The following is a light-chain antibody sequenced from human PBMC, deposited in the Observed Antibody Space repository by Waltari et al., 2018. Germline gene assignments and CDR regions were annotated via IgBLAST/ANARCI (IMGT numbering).Light chain of an antibody. J-gene: IGKJ5*01. CDR3: QQYNRWPPIT. CDR1: QSVSSN. Sequence: EIVMTQSPATLSVSPGETATLSCRASQSVSSNVAWYQQKPGQAPRLLIYDASTRDTSIPAKFRGSGSGTEFTLTISSLQSEDFAVYYCQQYNRWPPITFGHGTRLEIK. V-gene: IGKV3-15*01. CDR2: DAS.